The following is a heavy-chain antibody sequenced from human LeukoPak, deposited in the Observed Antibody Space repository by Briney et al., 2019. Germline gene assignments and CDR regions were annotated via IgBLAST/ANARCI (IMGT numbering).Heavy chain of an antibody. D-gene: IGHD3-10*01. Sequence: GASVKVSCKASGGTFSTYAISWVRQAPGQGLEWMGGIIPIFGTANYAQKFQGRVTITADDSTSTAYMELSSLRSEDTAVYYCARVMVRGVITSWFDPWGQGTLVTVSS. CDR2: IIPIFGTA. CDR3: ARVMVRGVITSWFDP. CDR1: GGTFSTYA. J-gene: IGHJ5*02. V-gene: IGHV1-69*13.